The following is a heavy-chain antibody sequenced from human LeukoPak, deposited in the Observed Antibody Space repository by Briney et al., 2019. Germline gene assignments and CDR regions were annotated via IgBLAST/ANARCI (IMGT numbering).Heavy chain of an antibody. V-gene: IGHV3-9*01. Sequence: GRSLRLSCAAYGFTFDDYAMHWVRQAPGKGLEWVSGISWNSGSIGYADSVKGRFTISRDNANNSLYLQMNSLRAEDTALYYCAKDSVAVAGTSYDYGGQGTLVTVSS. CDR2: ISWNSGSI. CDR3: AKDSVAVAGTSYDY. CDR1: GFTFDDYA. J-gene: IGHJ4*02. D-gene: IGHD6-19*01.